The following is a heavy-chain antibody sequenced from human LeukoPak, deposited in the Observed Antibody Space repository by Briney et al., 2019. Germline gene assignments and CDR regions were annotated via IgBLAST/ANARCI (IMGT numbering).Heavy chain of an antibody. CDR1: GFTFSNYW. V-gene: IGHV3-7*01. J-gene: IGHJ4*02. CDR3: GRGGSFPGY. CDR2: IKEDGSEK. Sequence: GGSLRLSCAASGFTFSNYWMTWVRQAPGKGLEWVANIKEDGSEKNYVDSVKGRFTISRDDATNSLYLHMNSLRVEDTAVYYSGRGGSFPGYWGQGTQVSVSS. D-gene: IGHD3-10*01.